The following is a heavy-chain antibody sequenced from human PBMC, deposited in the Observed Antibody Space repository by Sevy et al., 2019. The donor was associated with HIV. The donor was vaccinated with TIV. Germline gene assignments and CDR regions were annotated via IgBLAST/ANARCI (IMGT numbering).Heavy chain of an antibody. Sequence: GGSLRLSCAASGFTFSNYWMTWVRQAPGKGLEWVAHIKQDGSEKHYVDSVKGRFTISRDNSKNSVYLQMNSLRAEDTAVYFCAREGYYDYIWGSYHDFNDHWGQGTLVTVSS. V-gene: IGHV3-7*03. D-gene: IGHD3-16*02. CDR1: GFTFSNYW. CDR3: AREGYYDYIWGSYHDFNDH. J-gene: IGHJ4*02. CDR2: IKQDGSEK.